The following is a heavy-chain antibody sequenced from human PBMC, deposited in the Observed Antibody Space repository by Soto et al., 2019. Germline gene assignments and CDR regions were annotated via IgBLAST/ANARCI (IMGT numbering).Heavy chain of an antibody. V-gene: IGHV1-2*04. CDR2: INPTRGGT. CDR3: ARRPTPYCSSTSCYRRLDP. Sequence: ASVKVSCKAAGYTFTGYYMHWVRQAPGQGLEWMGWINPTRGGTYYAQKFQGWVTMTRDTSISTAYMELSRLRSDDTAVYYCARRPTPYCSSTSCYRRLDPWGQRTLVTVSS. J-gene: IGHJ5*02. D-gene: IGHD2-2*01. CDR1: GYTFTGYY.